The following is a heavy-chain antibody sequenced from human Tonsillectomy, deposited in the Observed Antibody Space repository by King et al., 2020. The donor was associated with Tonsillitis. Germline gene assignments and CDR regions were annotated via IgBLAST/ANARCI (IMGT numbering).Heavy chain of an antibody. CDR2: IYYSGTT. CDR1: GGSISGYY. V-gene: IGHV4-59*01. Sequence: QLQESGPGLVKPSETLSLTCTVSGGSISGYYWSWIRQPPGKGLEWIGYIYYSGTTNYNPSLQSRVTISLDTSKNQFSLKVNSVTAADTAVYYCARDHPESTLDYWGQGTLVTVSS. D-gene: IGHD1-14*01. CDR3: ARDHPESTLDY. J-gene: IGHJ4*02.